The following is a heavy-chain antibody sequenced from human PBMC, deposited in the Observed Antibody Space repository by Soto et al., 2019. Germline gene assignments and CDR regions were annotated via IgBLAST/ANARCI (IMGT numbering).Heavy chain of an antibody. CDR1: GFIFRNYA. J-gene: IGHJ4*02. CDR2: IVGSGGST. V-gene: IGHV3-23*01. D-gene: IGHD3-3*01. CDR3: ATGVWSGYPDY. Sequence: GGSLRLSCAPSGFIFRNYAMSWVRQAPGKGLEWVSAIVGSGGSTYYADSVKGRFTISRDNSKNTLYLEMNSLRAEDTAVYYCATGVWSGYPDYWGQGTLVTVSS.